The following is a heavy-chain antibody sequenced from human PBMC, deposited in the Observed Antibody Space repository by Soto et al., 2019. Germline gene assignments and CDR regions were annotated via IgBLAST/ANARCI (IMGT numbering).Heavy chain of an antibody. J-gene: IGHJ6*01. D-gene: IGHD2-2*01. Sequence: GASVKVSCKASGYTFTSYYMHWVRQAPGQGLEWMGIINPSGGSTSYAQQFQGRVTMTRDTSTSTVYMELSSLRYEDTAVYYCARGDIVVVPAGYGMDVWGQGTTVTVS. CDR1: GYTFTSYY. V-gene: IGHV1-46*01. CDR3: ARGDIVVVPAGYGMDV. CDR2: INPSGGST.